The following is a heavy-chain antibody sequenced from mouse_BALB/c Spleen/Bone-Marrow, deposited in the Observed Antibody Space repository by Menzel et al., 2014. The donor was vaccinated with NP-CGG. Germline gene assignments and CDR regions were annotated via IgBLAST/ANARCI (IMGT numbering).Heavy chain of an antibody. D-gene: IGHD2-3*01. J-gene: IGHJ2*01. Sequence: VQLQQPGGGLVQPGGSLKLSCAASGFDFSRYWMSWARQAPGKGLERIGEINPDSSTINYTPSLKDKFIISRDNAKNTLYLQMSKVRSEDTALYYCARLGYYGYFDYWGQGTTLTVSS. CDR3: ARLGYYGYFDY. CDR2: INPDSSTI. V-gene: IGHV4-1*02. CDR1: GFDFSRYW.